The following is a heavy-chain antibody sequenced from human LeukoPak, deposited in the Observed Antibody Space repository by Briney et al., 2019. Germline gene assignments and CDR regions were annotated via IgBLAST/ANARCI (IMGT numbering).Heavy chain of an antibody. V-gene: IGHV4-38-2*01. CDR1: GSSIRSGYF. J-gene: IGHJ6*03. CDR3: ARGLPHFWSGYPYYYYYYMDV. Sequence: SETLSLTCVVSGSSIRSGYFWGWIRQPPGRGLEWIGSIFQSGFTYYNPSLKSRVTISLHTSKNQFSLKLSSVTAADTAVYYCARGLPHFWSGYPYYYYYYMDVWGKGTTVTVSS. D-gene: IGHD3-3*02. CDR2: IFQSGFT.